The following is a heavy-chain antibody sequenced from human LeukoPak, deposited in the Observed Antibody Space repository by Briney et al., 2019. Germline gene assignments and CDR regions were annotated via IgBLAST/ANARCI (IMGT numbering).Heavy chain of an antibody. J-gene: IGHJ6*03. V-gene: IGHV4-59*01. CDR2: IYYSGST. D-gene: IGHD3-3*01. Sequence: KPSETLSLTCTVSGGSISSYYWSWIRQPPGKGLEWIGYIYYSGSTNYNPSLKSRVTISVDTSKNQFSLKLSSVTAADTAVYYCARGYYDFWSGYYTSYYYYYMDVWGKGTTVTVSS. CDR1: GGSISSYY. CDR3: ARGYYDFWSGYYTSYYYYYMDV.